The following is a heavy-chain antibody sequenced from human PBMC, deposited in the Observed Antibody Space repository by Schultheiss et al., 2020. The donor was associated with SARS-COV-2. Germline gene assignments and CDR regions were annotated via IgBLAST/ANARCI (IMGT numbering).Heavy chain of an antibody. J-gene: IGHJ4*02. CDR1: GFRFSSYA. CDR3: AKDDGGDYTRGYFDY. D-gene: IGHD2-21*02. Sequence: GGSLRLSCVASGFRFSSYAMSWVRQAPGKGLEWVSAIGATSSSPYYADFVKGRFTISRDNSKNTLYLQMNSLGPEDTAVYYCAKDDGGDYTRGYFDYWGQGTLVTVSS. V-gene: IGHV3-23*01. CDR2: IGATSSSP.